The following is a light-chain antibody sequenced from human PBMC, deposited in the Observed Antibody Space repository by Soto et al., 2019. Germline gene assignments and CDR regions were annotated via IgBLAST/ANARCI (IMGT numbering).Light chain of an antibody. V-gene: IGKV1-5*03. CDR1: QTISSW. CDR3: QHYNSYSEA. J-gene: IGKJ1*01. CDR2: KAS. Sequence: DMQMTQSPSTLCGSVGDRVTITCRASQTISSWLAWYQQKPGKAPKLLIYKASTLKSGVPSRFSGSGSGTEFTLTISSLQPDDFATYYCQHYNSYSEAFGQGTKVDIK.